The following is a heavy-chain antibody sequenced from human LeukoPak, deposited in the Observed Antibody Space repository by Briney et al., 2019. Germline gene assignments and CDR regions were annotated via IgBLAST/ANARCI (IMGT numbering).Heavy chain of an antibody. J-gene: IGHJ4*02. CDR3: AREEMATPDFDY. CDR1: GFTFSSYA. Sequence: GGSLRLSCAASGFTFSSYAMHWVRQAPGKGLEWVAVISYGGSNKYYADSVKGRFTISRDNSKNTLYLQMNSLRAEDTAVYYCAREEMATPDFDYWGQGTLVTVSS. D-gene: IGHD5-24*01. V-gene: IGHV3-30-3*01. CDR2: ISYGGSNK.